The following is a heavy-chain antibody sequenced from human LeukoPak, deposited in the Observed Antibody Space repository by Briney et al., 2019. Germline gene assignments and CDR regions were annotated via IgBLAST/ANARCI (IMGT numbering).Heavy chain of an antibody. CDR2: INHSGST. V-gene: IGHV4-39*01. J-gene: IGHJ4*02. D-gene: IGHD6-13*01. Sequence: HSETLSLICTVSGGSISSGSYYWSWIRQPPGKGLEWIGEINHSGSTNYNPSLKSRVTISVDTSKNQFSLKLSSVTAADTAVYYCARHRGDSSSWTGSFDYWGQGTLVTVSS. CDR1: GGSISSGSYY. CDR3: ARHRGDSSSWTGSFDY.